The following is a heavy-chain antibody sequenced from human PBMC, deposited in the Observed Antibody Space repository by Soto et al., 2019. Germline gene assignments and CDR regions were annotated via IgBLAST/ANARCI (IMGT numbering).Heavy chain of an antibody. CDR1: GGSISSYY. CDR2: IYYSGST. Sequence: ETLSLTCTVSGGSISSYYWSWIRQPPGKGLEWIGYIYYSGSTNYNPSLKSRVTISVDTSKNQFSLRLSSVTAADTAVYYCARDKITGLFDYWGQGTLVTVSS. D-gene: IGHD2-8*02. V-gene: IGHV4-59*12. CDR3: ARDKITGLFDY. J-gene: IGHJ4*02.